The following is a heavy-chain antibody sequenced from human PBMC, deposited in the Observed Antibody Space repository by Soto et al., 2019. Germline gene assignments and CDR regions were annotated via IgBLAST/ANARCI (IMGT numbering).Heavy chain of an antibody. J-gene: IGHJ4*02. D-gene: IGHD5-18*01. CDR1: GYTFTSYG. CDR2: ISAHNGNT. CDR3: ARALSYGLCDC. Sequence: QVQLVQSGAEVKKPGASVKVSCKASGYTFTSYGISWVRQAPGQGLEWMGWISAHNGNTKYAQKLQGRVTMTTDTSTSRAYMELRSLRSDDTAVYSFARALSYGLCDCWCQGSLVTVSS. V-gene: IGHV1-18*01.